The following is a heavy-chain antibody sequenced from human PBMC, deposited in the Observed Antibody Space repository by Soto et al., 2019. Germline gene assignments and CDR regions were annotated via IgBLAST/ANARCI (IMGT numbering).Heavy chain of an antibody. V-gene: IGHV3-7*01. Sequence: GGSLRLSCAASGFTFSTYWMDWVRQTPGKGLEWVANINQDGSEKNYVDSVKGRLTISRDNAGNSLYLQMSRLTAEDSALYYCSRSLNSWGQGTLVTVSS. CDR1: GFTFSTYW. J-gene: IGHJ4*02. CDR2: INQDGSEK. CDR3: SRSLNS.